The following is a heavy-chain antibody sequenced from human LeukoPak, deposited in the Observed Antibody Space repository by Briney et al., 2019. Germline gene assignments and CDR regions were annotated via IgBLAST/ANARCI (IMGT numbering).Heavy chain of an antibody. CDR2: IIPIFGTA. J-gene: IGHJ2*01. V-gene: IGHV1-69*13. D-gene: IGHD4-17*01. CDR1: GGTFSSYA. CDR3: ARDQNGDYAPRWYFDL. Sequence: ASVKVSCKASGGTFSSYAISWVRQASGQGLEWMGGIIPIFGTANYAQKFQGRVTITADESTSTAYMELSSLRSEDTAVYYCARDQNGDYAPRWYFDLWGRGTLVTVSS.